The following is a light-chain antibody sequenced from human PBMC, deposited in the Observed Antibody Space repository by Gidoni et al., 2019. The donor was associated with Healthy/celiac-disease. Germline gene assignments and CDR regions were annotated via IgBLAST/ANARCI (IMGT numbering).Light chain of an antibody. Sequence: IQMTRSPSSLSASVGDRVTLTCRASQGISNYLAWYQQKPGKVPKLLSYAASTLQSGVPSRFSGSGSGTDFTLTISSLQPEDVATYYCQNYNSAPFTFGPXTKVDIK. CDR2: AAS. CDR3: QNYNSAPFT. V-gene: IGKV1-27*01. J-gene: IGKJ3*01. CDR1: QGISNY.